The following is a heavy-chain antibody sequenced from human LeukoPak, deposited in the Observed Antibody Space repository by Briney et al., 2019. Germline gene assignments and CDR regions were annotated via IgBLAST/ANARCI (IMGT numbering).Heavy chain of an antibody. V-gene: IGHV4-61*02. D-gene: IGHD6-13*01. CDR1: GGSISSGSYY. J-gene: IGHJ4*02. Sequence: SETLSLTCTVSGGSISSGSYYWSWIRQPAGKGLEWIGRIYTSGSTNYNPSLKSRVTISVDTSKNQFSLKLSSVTAADTAVYYCARGKYVDGSWAHFDYWGQGTLVTVSS. CDR3: ARGKYVDGSWAHFDY. CDR2: IYTSGST.